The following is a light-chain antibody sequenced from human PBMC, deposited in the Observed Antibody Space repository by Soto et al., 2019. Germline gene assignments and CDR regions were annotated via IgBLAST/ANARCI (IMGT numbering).Light chain of an antibody. J-gene: IGKJ2*01. CDR1: QSISSW. CDR3: QRYNLYPYT. CDR2: RAS. V-gene: IGKV1-5*03. Sequence: DIQMTQSPSTLSASVGDRVTITCRASQSISSWLAWYQQKPGKAPNLLIYRASSLESGVPSRFSGSGSGTEFTLTISSLQPDDFATYYCQRYNLYPYTFGQGTKLEIK.